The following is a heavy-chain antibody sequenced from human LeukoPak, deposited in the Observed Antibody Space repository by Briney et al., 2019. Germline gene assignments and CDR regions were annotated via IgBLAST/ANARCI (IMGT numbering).Heavy chain of an antibody. CDR1: GGSISSYY. Sequence: SGTLSLTCTVSGGSISSYYWTWIRQPPGKGLEWFGYIFYSGGSNYNPSLKSRVTISVDTSKNHFSLKLSSVTAADTAVYYCARLGSTFDIWGQGTMVTVSS. CDR2: IFYSGGS. D-gene: IGHD2-2*01. CDR3: ARLGSTFDI. V-gene: IGHV4-59*08. J-gene: IGHJ3*02.